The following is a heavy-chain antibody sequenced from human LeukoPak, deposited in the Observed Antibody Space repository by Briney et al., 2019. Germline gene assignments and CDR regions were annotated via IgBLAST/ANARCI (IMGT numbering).Heavy chain of an antibody. Sequence: PGGSLRLSCAASGFTFSSYGMHWVRQAPGKGLEWVAVISYDGSNKYYADSVKGRFTISRDNSKNTLYLQMNSLRAEDTAVYYCARDDDGWVPAAISDYWGQGTLVTVSS. CDR3: ARDDDGWVPAAISDY. J-gene: IGHJ4*02. CDR1: GFTFSSYG. V-gene: IGHV3-30*03. CDR2: ISYDGSNK. D-gene: IGHD2-2*01.